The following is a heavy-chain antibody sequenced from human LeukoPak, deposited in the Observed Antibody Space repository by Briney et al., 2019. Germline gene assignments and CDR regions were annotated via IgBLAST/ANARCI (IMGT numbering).Heavy chain of an antibody. D-gene: IGHD3-10*01. Sequence: SETLSLTCTVSGGPISSYYWSWFRQPPGKGLEWIGYIYYSGSTNYNPSLKSRVTISVDTSKNQFSLKLSSVTTADTAVYYWARVSSGSYWVSLFDPWGQGTLVTVSS. J-gene: IGHJ5*02. V-gene: IGHV4-59*12. CDR1: GGPISSYY. CDR2: IYYSGST. CDR3: ARVSSGSYWVSLFDP.